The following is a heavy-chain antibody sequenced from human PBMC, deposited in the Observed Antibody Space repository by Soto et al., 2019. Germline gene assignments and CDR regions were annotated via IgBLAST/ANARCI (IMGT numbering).Heavy chain of an antibody. Sequence: SETLDCSCAVFGDSVSGGVISWNWIRQSPGQGLEWIGYVSHSGSPYYTASLRSRVTISLDKSTNQISLNLTSVTPADTAVYFCARGHYYYALDVWGQGTMVTVSS. J-gene: IGHJ3*01. CDR1: GDSVSGGVIS. V-gene: IGHV4-30-2*06. CDR3: ARGHYYYALDV. D-gene: IGHD3-10*01. CDR2: VSHSGSP.